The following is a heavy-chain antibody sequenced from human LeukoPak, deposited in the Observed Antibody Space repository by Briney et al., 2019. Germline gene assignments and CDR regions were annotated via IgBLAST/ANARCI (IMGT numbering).Heavy chain of an antibody. CDR1: GLSFSTYS. Sequence: GGSLRLSCAASGLSFSTYSMNWVRQAPGKGLEWVSSISSSSIYRYYADSVKGRFTISRDNAKKSLYLQMNSLRAEDTAVYYCARDPYYYDSSGYDAFDIWGQGTMVTVSS. CDR2: ISSSSIYR. D-gene: IGHD3-22*01. J-gene: IGHJ3*02. CDR3: ARDPYYYDSSGYDAFDI. V-gene: IGHV3-21*04.